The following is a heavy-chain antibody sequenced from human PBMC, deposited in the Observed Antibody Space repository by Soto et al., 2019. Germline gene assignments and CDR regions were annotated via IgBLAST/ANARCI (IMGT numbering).Heavy chain of an antibody. V-gene: IGHV3-48*03. CDR1: GFTFSSYE. CDR3: ARGWGVLRYFDWLDY. J-gene: IGHJ4*02. CDR2: ISSSGSTI. D-gene: IGHD3-9*01. Sequence: GGSLRLSCAAPGFTFSSYEMNWVRQAPGKGLEWVSYISSSGSTIYYADSVKGRFTISRDNAKNSLYLQMNSLRAEDTAVYYCARGWGVLRYFDWLDYWGQGTLVTVSS.